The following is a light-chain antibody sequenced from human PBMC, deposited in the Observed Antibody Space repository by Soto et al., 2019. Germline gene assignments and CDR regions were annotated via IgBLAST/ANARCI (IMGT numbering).Light chain of an antibody. CDR2: GAS. CDR3: QQYNNWQGT. Sequence: EIVVTQSPATLSVSPGERATLSCRASRSVGGNLAWYQQKPGQAPRLLMHGASTRATGIPARFSGSGSGTEFTLTISSLQSEDFAVYYCQQYNNWQGTFGQGTKVEIK. CDR1: RSVGGN. V-gene: IGKV3-15*01. J-gene: IGKJ1*01.